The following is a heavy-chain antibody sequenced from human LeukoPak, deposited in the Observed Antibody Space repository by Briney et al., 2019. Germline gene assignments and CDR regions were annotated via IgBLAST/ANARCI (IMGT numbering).Heavy chain of an antibody. J-gene: IGHJ6*03. D-gene: IGHD3-22*01. V-gene: IGHV4-4*07. CDR2: IYGSGIT. Sequence: SETLSLTCTVSGGSIISNYWSWIRQSAGTGLGWMGRIYGSGITDYNPSLKSRVTMSLDTSRKQFSLRLTSVTAPHTAVYYCARLTFYDSTGYSPGYYMDVWGKGTTVSVFS. CDR3: ARLTFYDSTGYSPGYYMDV. CDR1: GGSIISNY.